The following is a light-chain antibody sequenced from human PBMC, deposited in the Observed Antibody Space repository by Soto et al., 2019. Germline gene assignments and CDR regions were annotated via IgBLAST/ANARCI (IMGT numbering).Light chain of an antibody. CDR2: AAS. CDR1: QSIGTY. V-gene: IGKV1-39*01. CDR3: QQSYSTPHT. J-gene: IGKJ1*01. Sequence: DIQTTQSPASLSASVGDRVTITCRASQSIGTYLHWYQQKPGKAPKLLIYAASSLQSGVPSRFSGSGSGTDFTLTISSLQPEDFATYYCQQSYSTPHTFGQGTKVEIK.